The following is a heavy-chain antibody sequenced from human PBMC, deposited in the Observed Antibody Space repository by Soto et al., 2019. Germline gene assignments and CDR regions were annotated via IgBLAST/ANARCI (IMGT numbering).Heavy chain of an antibody. Sequence: KVSCKASGGTFSSYAISWVRQAPGQGLEWMGGIIPIFGTANYAQKFQGRVTITADKSTSTAYMELSSLRSEDTAVYYCARVDCSSTSCPTGWFDPWGQGTLVTVSS. CDR1: GGTFSSYA. J-gene: IGHJ5*02. D-gene: IGHD2-2*01. CDR3: ARVDCSSTSCPTGWFDP. CDR2: IIPIFGTA. V-gene: IGHV1-69*06.